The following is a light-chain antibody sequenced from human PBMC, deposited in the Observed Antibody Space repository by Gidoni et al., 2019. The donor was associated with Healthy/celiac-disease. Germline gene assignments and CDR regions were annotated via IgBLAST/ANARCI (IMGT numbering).Light chain of an antibody. CDR3: QQYNSYPYT. CDR1: QSISSW. Sequence: DIQMTQSPSTLSASVGDRVTNTCRASQSISSWLAWYQQKPGKAPKLLIYYASSLESGVPSRFSGSGSGTEFTLTISSLQPDDFAPYYCQQYNSYPYTFGQGTKLEIK. J-gene: IGKJ2*01. CDR2: YAS. V-gene: IGKV1-5*01.